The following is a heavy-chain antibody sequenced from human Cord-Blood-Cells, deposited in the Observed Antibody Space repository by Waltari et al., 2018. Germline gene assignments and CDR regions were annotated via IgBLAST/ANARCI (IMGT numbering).Heavy chain of an antibody. CDR1: GGTFSSYA. CDR3: ARDPHSSSYGSGQH. V-gene: IGHV1-69*12. Sequence: QVQLVQSGAEVKKPGSSVKVSCKASGGTFSSYAISWVRQAPGQGLEWMGGIIPICGTASYAQKFQGRVTITADESTSTAYVELSSLRSEDTAVYYCARDPHSSSYGSGQHWGQGTLVTVSS. D-gene: IGHD6-6*01. CDR2: IIPICGTA. J-gene: IGHJ1*01.